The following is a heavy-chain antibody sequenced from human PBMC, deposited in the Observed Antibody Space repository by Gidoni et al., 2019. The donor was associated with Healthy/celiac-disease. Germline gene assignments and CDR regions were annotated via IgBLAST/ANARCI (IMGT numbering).Heavy chain of an antibody. CDR2: IYWNDDK. D-gene: IGHD6-6*01. V-gene: IGHV2-5*01. CDR3: AHIVEELVAPPFDY. Sequence: QITLKELGLTLSKPTQTLPLTSTFSGSSLSTSGVGVGWIRQPPGKALGWLALIYWNDDKRYSPSLKSRLTITKDTSKNQVVLTMTNMDPVDTATYYCAHIVEELVAPPFDYWGQGTLVTVSS. CDR1: GSSLSTSGVG. J-gene: IGHJ4*02.